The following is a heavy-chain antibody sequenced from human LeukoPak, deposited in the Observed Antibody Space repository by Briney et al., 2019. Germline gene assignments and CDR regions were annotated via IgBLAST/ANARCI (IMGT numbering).Heavy chain of an antibody. J-gene: IGHJ4*02. Sequence: ASVKVSCKASGYTFTSYYMHWVRQAPGQGLEWMGIINPSGGSTSYAQKFQGRVTMTRDTSTSTVYMELSSLRSEDTAVYYCASQIQPYDSGSYFHYWGQGTLVTVSS. CDR3: ASQIQPYDSGSYFHY. CDR2: INPSGGST. D-gene: IGHD3-10*01. CDR1: GYTFTSYY. V-gene: IGHV1-46*01.